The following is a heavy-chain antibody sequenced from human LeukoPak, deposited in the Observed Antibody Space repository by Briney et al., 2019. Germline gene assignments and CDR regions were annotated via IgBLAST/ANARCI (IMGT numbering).Heavy chain of an antibody. CDR1: GFSFSNYW. CDR2: IKSDGSEK. J-gene: IGHJ4*02. Sequence: RGSLRLSCAASGFSFSNYWMSWVRQAPGKGLEWVASIKSDGSEKYYADTVKGRFTISRDNAKNSLYLQVNSLRAEDTAVYYCARIGAGPAGFDFWGQGTLVTVSS. CDR3: ARIGAGPAGFDF. D-gene: IGHD3-16*01. V-gene: IGHV3-7*05.